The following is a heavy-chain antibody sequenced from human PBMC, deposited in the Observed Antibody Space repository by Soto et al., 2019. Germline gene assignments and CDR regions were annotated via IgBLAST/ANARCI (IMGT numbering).Heavy chain of an antibody. Sequence: QVQLQESGPGLVKPSETLSLTCTVSGGSISSYYWSWIRQPPGKGLEWIGYIYYSGRTNYNPSLKSRVTISVDTSKNQFSLKLSSVTAADTAVYYCARSSGGYDSSFDYWGQGTLVTVSS. CDR1: GGSISSYY. D-gene: IGHD3-22*01. V-gene: IGHV4-59*01. CDR2: IYYSGRT. J-gene: IGHJ4*02. CDR3: ARSSGGYDSSFDY.